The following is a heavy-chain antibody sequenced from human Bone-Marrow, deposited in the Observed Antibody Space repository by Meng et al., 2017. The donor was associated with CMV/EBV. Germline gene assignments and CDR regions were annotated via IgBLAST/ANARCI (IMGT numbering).Heavy chain of an antibody. V-gene: IGHV5-51*01. J-gene: IGHJ4*02. D-gene: IGHD3-3*01. Sequence: GGSLRLSCKGSGYSFTSYWIGWVRQMPGKGLEWMGIIYPGDSDTRYSPSFQGQVTISADKSISTAYLQWSSLKASDTAMYYCARRGGYDFWSGYLLDYWGRERWSPSPQ. CDR3: ARRGGYDFWSGYLLDY. CDR2: IYPGDSDT. CDR1: GYSFTSYW.